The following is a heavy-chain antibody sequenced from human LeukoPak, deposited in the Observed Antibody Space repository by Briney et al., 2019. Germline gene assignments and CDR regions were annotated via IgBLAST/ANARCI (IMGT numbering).Heavy chain of an antibody. V-gene: IGHV3-74*01. J-gene: IGHJ4*02. CDR2: IKSDGSRT. CDR1: GFTFSSHL. D-gene: IGHD1-26*01. Sequence: GGSLRLSCAASGFTFSSHLMHWVRQAPGKGLVWVSRIKSDGSRTNYADSVKGRFTISRDNAKNMLYLQMNSLRVEDTAIYYCARDSIEGATRFDFWGQGTLVTVSS. CDR3: ARDSIEGATRFDF.